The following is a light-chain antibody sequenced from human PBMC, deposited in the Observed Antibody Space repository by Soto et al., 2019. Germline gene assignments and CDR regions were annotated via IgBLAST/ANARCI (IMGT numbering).Light chain of an antibody. CDR3: SSYTSSSTYV. CDR1: SSDVGAYNY. V-gene: IGLV2-14*01. Sequence: QSALTQPASVSGSPGQSIAISCTGTSSDVGAYNYVSWYQQHPGKAPKLMIYEVSNRPSGISNRFSGSKSGNTASLTISGLQAEDEADYYCSSYTSSSTYVCGGGTKLTVL. J-gene: IGLJ1*01. CDR2: EVS.